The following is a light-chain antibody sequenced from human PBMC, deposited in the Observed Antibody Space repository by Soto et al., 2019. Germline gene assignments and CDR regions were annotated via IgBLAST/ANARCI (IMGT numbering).Light chain of an antibody. CDR2: GAS. CDR1: QSVNSN. J-gene: IGKJ1*01. Sequence: EIVMTQSPATLSVSPGERATISCRASQSVNSNLAWYQQKPGQAPRLLIYGASTMDSGVPARFSGSGSGTDFILTISRLQSEDFASYCCQQYNNSPTFGQGTKVEIK. CDR3: QQYNNSPT. V-gene: IGKV3-15*01.